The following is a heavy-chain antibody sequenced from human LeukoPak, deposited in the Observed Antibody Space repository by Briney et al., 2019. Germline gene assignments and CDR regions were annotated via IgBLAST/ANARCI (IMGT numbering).Heavy chain of an antibody. CDR3: ARGYSSSGYGD. CDR2: IYTGGST. J-gene: IGHJ4*02. CDR1: GFTVSSNY. Sequence: GGSLRLSCAASGFTVSSNYMSWVRQAPGKGLEWVSVIYTGGSTHYADSVKGRFTISRDNSKNTLYLQMNSPRVEDTAVYYCARGYSSSGYGDWGQGTLVTVSS. V-gene: IGHV3-66*01. D-gene: IGHD6-13*01.